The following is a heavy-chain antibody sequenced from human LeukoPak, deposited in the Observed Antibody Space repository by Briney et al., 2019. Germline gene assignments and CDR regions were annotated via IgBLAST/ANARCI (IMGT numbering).Heavy chain of an antibody. CDR1: GYTFTGYY. CDR3: ARAERIAARSGYSWFDP. J-gene: IGHJ5*02. D-gene: IGHD6-6*01. CDR2: INPNSGNT. V-gene: IGHV1-8*02. Sequence: GASVKVSCKASGYTFTGYYMHWVRQAPGQGLEWMGWINPNSGNTGYAQKFQGRVTMTRNTSISTAYMELSSLRSEDTAVYYCARAERIAARSGYSWFDPWGQGTLVTVSS.